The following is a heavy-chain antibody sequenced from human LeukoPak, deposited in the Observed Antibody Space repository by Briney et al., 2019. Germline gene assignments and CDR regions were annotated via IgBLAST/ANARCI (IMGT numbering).Heavy chain of an antibody. V-gene: IGHV3-21*01. Sequence: AGGSLKISCATSGFTFSTHSMKLVRQGPGKGPGLVSSISSGSGYIYYADSVKGRFTISRDNAKNSLYLQMNSLRAEDTAVYYCARSETTVTYFDYWGQGTLVTASP. CDR2: ISSGSGYI. J-gene: IGHJ4*02. D-gene: IGHD4-17*01. CDR1: GFTFSTHS. CDR3: ARSETTVTYFDY.